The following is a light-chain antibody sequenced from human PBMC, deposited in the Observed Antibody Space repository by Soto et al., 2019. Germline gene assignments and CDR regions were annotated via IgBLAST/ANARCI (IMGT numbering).Light chain of an antibody. CDR2: GNF. J-gene: IGLJ2*01. CDR1: SSNIGAGYD. Sequence: QAVVTQPPSVSGAPGQRVTISCTGNSSNIGAGYDVHWYQQLPETAPKLLISGNFNRPSGVPDRFSGSKSGTSASLAITGLQAEDEADYYCQSYDSSLSALVFGGGTKLTVL. CDR3: QSYDSSLSALV. V-gene: IGLV1-40*01.